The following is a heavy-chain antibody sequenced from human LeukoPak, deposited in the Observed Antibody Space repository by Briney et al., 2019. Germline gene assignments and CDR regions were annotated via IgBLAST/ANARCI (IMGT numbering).Heavy chain of an antibody. Sequence: PGGSLRLSCAASGFTFDDYAMHWVRHAPGKGLEWVSGISWNSGSIGYADSVKGRFTISRDNAKNSLYLQMNSLRAEDTALYYCAKDENVDIVATVGYWGQGTLVTVSS. CDR3: AKDENVDIVATVGY. CDR1: GFTFDDYA. V-gene: IGHV3-9*01. D-gene: IGHD5-12*01. J-gene: IGHJ4*02. CDR2: ISWNSGSI.